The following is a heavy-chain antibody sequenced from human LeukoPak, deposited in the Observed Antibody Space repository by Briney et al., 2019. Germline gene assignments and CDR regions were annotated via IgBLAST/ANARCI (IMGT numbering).Heavy chain of an antibody. J-gene: IGHJ4*02. V-gene: IGHV3-30*02. CDR3: AKDLTTVTPFDY. D-gene: IGHD4-17*01. Sequence: GGSLRLPCAASGFTFSSYGMHWVRQAPGKGLEWVAFIRYDGGNKYYADSVKGRFTISRDNSKNTLYLQMNSLRAEDTAVYYCAKDLTTVTPFDYWGQGTLVTVSS. CDR1: GFTFSSYG. CDR2: IRYDGGNK.